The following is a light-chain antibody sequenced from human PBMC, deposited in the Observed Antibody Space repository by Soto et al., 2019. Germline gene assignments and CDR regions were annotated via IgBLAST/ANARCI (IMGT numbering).Light chain of an antibody. Sequence: QSVLTQPPSVSGAPGQRVTISCTGSSSNIGAGYDVHWYQQLPGTAPKLLIYGNSNRPSGVPDRFSGSKSGTSASLAITGLQAEDEAEYSCQSYDSSLSCYVFGTGTKLTVL. CDR1: SSNIGAGYD. CDR2: GNS. CDR3: QSYDSSLSCYV. V-gene: IGLV1-40*01. J-gene: IGLJ1*01.